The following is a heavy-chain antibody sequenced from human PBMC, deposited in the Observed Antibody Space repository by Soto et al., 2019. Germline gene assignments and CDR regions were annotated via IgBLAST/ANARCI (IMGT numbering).Heavy chain of an antibody. V-gene: IGHV3-74*01. CDR1: GFTFSSHW. D-gene: IGHD1-1*01. Sequence: EVQLVESGGGLVQPGGSLRLSCAASGFTFSSHWMHWVRQAPGKGLVWVSHIGPDGSSTRDADSVQGRFTISRDNARNTLYLQMNSLRDEDTAVYYCATDHNWSDDYWGQGILVTVSS. CDR2: IGPDGSST. J-gene: IGHJ4*02. CDR3: ATDHNWSDDY.